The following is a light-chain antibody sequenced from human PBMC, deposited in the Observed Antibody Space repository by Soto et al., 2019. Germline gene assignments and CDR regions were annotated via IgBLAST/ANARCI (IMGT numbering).Light chain of an antibody. J-gene: IGLJ2*01. CDR3: CSYASSNTVV. CDR2: EGS. Sequence: QSVLTQPASVSGSPGQSITISCTGTSSDVGSYNLVSWYQQHPSKAPKLMIYEGSKRPSGVSNRFSGSKSGNTASLTISGLQAEDEADYYCCSYASSNTVVFGGGTKVTVL. V-gene: IGLV2-23*01. CDR1: SSDVGSYNL.